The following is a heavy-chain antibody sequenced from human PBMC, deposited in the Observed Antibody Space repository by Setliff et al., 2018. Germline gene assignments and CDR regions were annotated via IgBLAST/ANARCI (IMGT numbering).Heavy chain of an antibody. CDR1: GYTFTGYY. V-gene: IGHV1-2*06. CDR2: INPNSGGT. D-gene: IGHD2-2*01. J-gene: IGHJ4*02. CDR3: ARGGPGVVIMPAAKLFDY. Sequence: ASVKVSCKASGYTFTGYYMHWVRQAPGQGLEWMGRINPNSGGTNYAQKFQGRVTMTWDTSISTAYMELSRLRSDDTAVYYCARGGPGVVIMPAAKLFDYWSQGTPVTVSS.